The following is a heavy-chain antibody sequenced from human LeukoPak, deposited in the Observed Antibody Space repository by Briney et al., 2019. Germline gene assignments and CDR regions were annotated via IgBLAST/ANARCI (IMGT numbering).Heavy chain of an antibody. Sequence: GGSLRLSCAASGFTFSSYAMHWVRQAPGKGLEWVAVISYDGSNKYYADSVKGRFTISRDNSKNTLYLQMNSLRAEDTAVYYCARDYDSSGYYVSGSDYRGQGTLVTVSS. V-gene: IGHV3-30*04. CDR2: ISYDGSNK. J-gene: IGHJ4*02. D-gene: IGHD3-22*01. CDR3: ARDYDSSGYYVSGSDY. CDR1: GFTFSSYA.